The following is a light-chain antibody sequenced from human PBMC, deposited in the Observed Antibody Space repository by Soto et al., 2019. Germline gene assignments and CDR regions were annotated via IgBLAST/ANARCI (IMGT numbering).Light chain of an antibody. Sequence: IVLTQSPGTLSLSPGERATLSCRASQTGSNSYLAWYQQKSGQAPRLLIYGVSTRATGIPDRFSGSGSGTEFALTISRLEPEDFAVYICQHYGYPQWTFGPGTKLDIK. CDR1: QTGSNSY. J-gene: IGKJ1*01. CDR3: QHYGYPQWT. CDR2: GVS. V-gene: IGKV3-20*01.